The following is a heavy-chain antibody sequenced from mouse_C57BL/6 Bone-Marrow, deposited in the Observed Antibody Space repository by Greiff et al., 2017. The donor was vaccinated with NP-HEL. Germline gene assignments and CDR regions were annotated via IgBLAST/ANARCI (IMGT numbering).Heavy chain of an antibody. J-gene: IGHJ3*01. CDR1: GYTFTSYW. V-gene: IGHV1-74*01. CDR3: AISPVVQPLFAY. CDR2: IHPSDSDT. D-gene: IGHD1-1*01. Sequence: QVHVKQPGAELVKPGASVKVSCKASGYTFTSYWMHWVKQRPGQGLEWIGRIHPSDSDTNYNQKFKGKATLTVDKSSSTAYMQLSSLTSEDSAVYYCAISPVVQPLFAYWGQGTLVTVSA.